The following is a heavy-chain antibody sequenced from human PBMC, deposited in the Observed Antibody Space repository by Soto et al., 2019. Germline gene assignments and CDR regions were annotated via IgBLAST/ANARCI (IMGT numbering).Heavy chain of an antibody. Sequence: GVRQAPGKELEWVSSISSSSSYIYYADSVKGRFTISRENAKNSLYLQMNRLRAEDTAVYCGARWSGYSSGRGYHSYSFGIDGGDQGT. J-gene: IGHJ6*02. CDR3: ARWSGYSSGRGYHSYSFGIDG. V-gene: IGHV3-21*01. CDR2: ISSSSSYI. D-gene: IGHD5-18*01.